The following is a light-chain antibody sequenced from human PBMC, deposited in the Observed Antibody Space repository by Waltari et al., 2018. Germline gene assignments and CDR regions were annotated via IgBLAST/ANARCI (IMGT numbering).Light chain of an antibody. J-gene: IGLJ2*01. CDR2: GKN. V-gene: IGLV3-19*01. CDR1: SLRSNY. Sequence: SSELTQDPAVSVALGQTVRITSQGDSLRSNYASWYQQKQGKAPVLVIYGKNNRPSGIPDRFSGSSSGNTASLTITGAQAEDEADYYCNSRDSSGNVVFGGGTKLTVL. CDR3: NSRDSSGNVV.